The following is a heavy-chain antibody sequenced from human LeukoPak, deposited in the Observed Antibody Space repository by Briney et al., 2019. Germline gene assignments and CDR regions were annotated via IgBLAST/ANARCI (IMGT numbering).Heavy chain of an antibody. V-gene: IGHV3-30*18. Sequence: GRSLRLSCAASGFTFSSYGMHWVRQAPGKGLEWVTLISYDGSNKYYADSVKGRFTISRDNSKNTLYLQMNSLRAEDTAVYHCAKDLQYYFPQWVFDYWGQGTLVNVSS. CDR1: GFTFSSYG. CDR2: ISYDGSNK. CDR3: AKDLQYYFPQWVFDY. D-gene: IGHD3-10*01. J-gene: IGHJ4*02.